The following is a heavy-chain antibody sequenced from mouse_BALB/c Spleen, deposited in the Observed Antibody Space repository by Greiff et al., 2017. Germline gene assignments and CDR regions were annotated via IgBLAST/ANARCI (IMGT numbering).Heavy chain of an antibody. CDR1: GYTFTSYY. J-gene: IGHJ4*01. V-gene: IGHV1S56*01. CDR3: ARSGGYYAMDY. Sequence: QVQLKESGPELVKPGASVRISCKASGYTFTSYYIHWVKQRPGQGLEWIGWIYPGNVNTKYNEKFKGKATLTADKSSSTAYMQLSSLTSEDSAVYFCARSGGYYAMDYWGQGTSVTVSS. D-gene: IGHD3-1*01. CDR2: IYPGNVNT.